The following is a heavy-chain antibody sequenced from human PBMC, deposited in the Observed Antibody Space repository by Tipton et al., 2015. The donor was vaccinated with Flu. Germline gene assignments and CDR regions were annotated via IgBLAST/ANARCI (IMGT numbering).Heavy chain of an antibody. J-gene: IGHJ6*01. V-gene: IGHV4-61*02. Sequence: GLVKPSETLSLTCTVSGGSISSASYYWNWIRQPAGKGLEWIGRLHTSGSTNYNPSLKSRVIISADTSKNQSSLNLTSLTDADTAVYYCARERLYLEALYYNGLDVGGQGTTVTVSS. CDR3: ARERLYLEALYYNGLDV. CDR2: LHTSGST. CDR1: GGSISSASYY.